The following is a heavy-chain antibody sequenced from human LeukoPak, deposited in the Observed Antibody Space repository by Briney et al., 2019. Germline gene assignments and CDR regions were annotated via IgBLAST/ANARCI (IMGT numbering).Heavy chain of an antibody. CDR2: IKQDGSEK. D-gene: IGHD6-19*01. Sequence: GGSLRLSCAASGFTFSSYWMSWVRQAPGKGLEWVANIKQDGSEKYYVDSVKGRFTISRDNAKNSLYLQMNSLRAEDTAVYYCAREGGSGWYGGNYFDYWGQGALVTVSS. CDR3: AREGGSGWYGGNYFDY. CDR1: GFTFSSYW. J-gene: IGHJ4*02. V-gene: IGHV3-7*01.